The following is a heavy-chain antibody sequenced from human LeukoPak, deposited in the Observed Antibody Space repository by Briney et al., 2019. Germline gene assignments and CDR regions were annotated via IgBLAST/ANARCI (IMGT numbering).Heavy chain of an antibody. CDR2: ISGSGGST. D-gene: IGHD6-6*01. J-gene: IGHJ5*02. CDR1: GFTFSSYA. V-gene: IGHV3-23*01. CDR3: AKRGSSSPGGSYDWFDP. Sequence: PGGSLRLSCGASGFTFSSYAMSWVRQAPGKGLEWVSAISGSGGSTYYADSVKGRFTISRDNSKNTLYLQMNGLRAEDTAVYYCAKRGSSSPGGSYDWFDPWGQGTLVTVSS.